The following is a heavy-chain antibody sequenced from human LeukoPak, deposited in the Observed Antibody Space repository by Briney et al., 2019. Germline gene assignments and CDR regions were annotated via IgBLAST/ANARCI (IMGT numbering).Heavy chain of an antibody. D-gene: IGHD3-16*01. CDR2: INPNSGDT. J-gene: IGHJ3*01. Sequence: GASVKVSCKASGYSFTGYFIHWVRQAPGQGLEWMGWINPNSGDTNYEQRFQGGVTMTRDTSISTAYLELSRLRSDDTALYYCARDPGEGGNAFDLWGQGTMVTISS. V-gene: IGHV1-2*02. CDR3: ARDPGEGGNAFDL. CDR1: GYSFTGYF.